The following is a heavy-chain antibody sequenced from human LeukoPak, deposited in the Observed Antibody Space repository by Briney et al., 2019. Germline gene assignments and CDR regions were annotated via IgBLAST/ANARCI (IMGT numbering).Heavy chain of an antibody. CDR3: AKDSVDTTIFDAFDI. D-gene: IGHD5-18*01. Sequence: PGGSLRLSCAASGFTFSSYAMHWVRQAPGKGLEWVAVISYDGGNKYYADSVKGRFTISRDNSKNTLYLQMNSLRAEDTAVYYCAKDSVDTTIFDAFDIWGQGTMVTVSS. CDR2: ISYDGGNK. CDR1: GFTFSSYA. V-gene: IGHV3-30-3*01. J-gene: IGHJ3*02.